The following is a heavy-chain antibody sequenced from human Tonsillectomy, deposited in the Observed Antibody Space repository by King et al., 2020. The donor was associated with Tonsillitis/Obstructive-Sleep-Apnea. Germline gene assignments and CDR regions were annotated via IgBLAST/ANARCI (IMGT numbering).Heavy chain of an antibody. J-gene: IGHJ6*03. V-gene: IGHV3-43*01. Sequence: VQLVESGGAVVQPGASLRLSCAAFGFTFDDYTMHWVRQVPGRGLEWVSLIRWDGSDTYYAGSVKGRFTISRDNSKNSLYLQMNSLRTEDTALYYCAKDLKWVTRGYNFHYMDVWGKGTTVTVSS. CDR2: IRWDGSDT. CDR1: GFTFDDYT. D-gene: IGHD4-23*01. CDR3: AKDLKWVTRGYNFHYMDV.